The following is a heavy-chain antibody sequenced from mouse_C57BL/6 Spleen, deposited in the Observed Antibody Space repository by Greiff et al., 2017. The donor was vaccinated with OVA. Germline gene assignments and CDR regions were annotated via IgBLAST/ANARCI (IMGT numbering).Heavy chain of an antibody. CDR1: GYTFTGYW. CDR2: ILPGSGST. Sequence: VQLVESGAELMKPGASVKLSCKATGYTFTGYWIEWVKQRPGHGLEWIGEILPGSGSTNYNEKFKGKATFTADTSSNTAYMQLSSLTTEDSAIYYCARGEITTALEDYAMDYWGQGTSVTVSS. CDR3: ARGEITTALEDYAMDY. V-gene: IGHV1-9*01. D-gene: IGHD1-2*01. J-gene: IGHJ4*01.